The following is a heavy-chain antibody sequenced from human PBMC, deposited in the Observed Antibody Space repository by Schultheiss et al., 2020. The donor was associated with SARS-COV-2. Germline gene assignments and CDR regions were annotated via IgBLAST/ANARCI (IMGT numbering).Heavy chain of an antibody. CDR3: AKVRSTYGSGSYYTTDY. J-gene: IGHJ4*02. CDR1: GFTFSSYS. Sequence: GESLKISCAASGFTFSSYSMNWVRQAPGKGLEWVSYISSSSSTIYYADSVKGRFTISRDNAKNSLYLQMNSLRAEDTAVYYCAKVRSTYGSGSYYTTDYWGQGTLVTVSS. V-gene: IGHV3-48*01. D-gene: IGHD3-10*01. CDR2: ISSSSSTI.